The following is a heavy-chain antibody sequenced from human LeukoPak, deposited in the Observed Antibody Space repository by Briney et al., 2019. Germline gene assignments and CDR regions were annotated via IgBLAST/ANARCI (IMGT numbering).Heavy chain of an antibody. V-gene: IGHV3-74*01. J-gene: IGHJ4*02. Sequence: GGSPRPSRAAPGVTLSDHRVDRGRPAPGEGLVWVSRIHPDGSATYYADSVKGRFTISRDNAKNTLYLQMNSLRAEDTAVYYCVRDQRRDSFWGQGTLVTVSS. D-gene: IGHD3-10*01. CDR3: VRDQRRDSF. CDR1: GVTLSDHR. CDR2: IHPDGSAT.